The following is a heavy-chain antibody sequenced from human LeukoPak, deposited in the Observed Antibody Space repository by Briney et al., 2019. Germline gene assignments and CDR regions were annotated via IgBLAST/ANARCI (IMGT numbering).Heavy chain of an antibody. D-gene: IGHD5-18*01. V-gene: IGHV4-59*01. CDR3: AREDGYSYGPSYFDY. CDR1: GGSLSSYY. J-gene: IGHJ4*02. Sequence: PSETLSLTCTVSGGSLSSYYWSWIRQPPGKGLEWIGYIYYSGSTNYNPSLKSRVTISVDTSKNQFSLKLSSVTAADTAVYYCAREDGYSYGPSYFDYWGQGTLVTVSS. CDR2: IYYSGST.